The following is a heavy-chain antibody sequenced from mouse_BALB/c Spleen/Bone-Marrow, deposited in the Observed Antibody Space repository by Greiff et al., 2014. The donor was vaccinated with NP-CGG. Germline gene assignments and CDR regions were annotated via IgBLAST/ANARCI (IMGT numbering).Heavy chain of an antibody. CDR2: IWAGGST. Sequence: QVQLKESGPGLVAPSQSLSITCTVSGFSLTSYGVHWVRQPPGKGLEWLGVIWAGGSTNYNSALMSRLSISKDNSKSQVFLKMNSLQTDDIAMYYCARPTPRYFAMDYWGQGTSVTVSS. CDR3: ARPTPRYFAMDY. D-gene: IGHD6-1*01. CDR1: GFSLTSYG. J-gene: IGHJ4*01. V-gene: IGHV2-9*02.